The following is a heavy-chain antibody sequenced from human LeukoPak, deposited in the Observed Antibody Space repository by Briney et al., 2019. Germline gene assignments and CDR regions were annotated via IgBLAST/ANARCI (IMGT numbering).Heavy chain of an antibody. V-gene: IGHV3-21*01. CDR3: AREDDTAMVKNAFDI. D-gene: IGHD5-18*01. J-gene: IGHJ3*02. Sequence: GGSLRLSCAASGFTFSRYSMNWVRQAPGKGLEGVSSISSSSTYIYYADSVKGRFTISRDNAKNSLYLQMNSLRAEDTAVYYCAREDDTAMVKNAFDIWGQGTMVTVSS. CDR2: ISSSSTYI. CDR1: GFTFSRYS.